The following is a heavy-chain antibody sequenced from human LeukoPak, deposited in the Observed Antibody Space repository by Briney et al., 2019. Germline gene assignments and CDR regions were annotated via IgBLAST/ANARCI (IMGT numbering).Heavy chain of an antibody. Sequence: SETLSLTCTVSGGSISSGDYYWSWIRQPPGKGLKWIGYIYYSGSTYYNPSLKSRVTISVDTSKNQFSLKLNSVTVADTAVYYCARDPNDSGGRMDLFDFWGQGTLVTVSS. CDR1: GGSISSGDYY. V-gene: IGHV4-30-4*01. CDR3: ARDPNDSGGRMDLFDF. D-gene: IGHD4-23*01. J-gene: IGHJ4*02. CDR2: IYYSGST.